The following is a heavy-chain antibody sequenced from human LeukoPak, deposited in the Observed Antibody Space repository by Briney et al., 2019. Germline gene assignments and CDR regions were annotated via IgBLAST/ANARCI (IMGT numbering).Heavy chain of an antibody. CDR1: GFTFSGYA. CDR2: ISGSGGST. D-gene: IGHD6-13*01. J-gene: IGHJ4*02. V-gene: IGHV3-23*01. CDR3: ASGYSSSWSGEYYFDY. Sequence: GGSLRLSCAASGFTFSGYAMSWVRQAPGKGLEWVSAISGSGGSTYYADSVKGRFTISRDNSKNTLYLQMNSLRAEDTAVYYCASGYSSSWSGEYYFDYWGQGTLVTVSS.